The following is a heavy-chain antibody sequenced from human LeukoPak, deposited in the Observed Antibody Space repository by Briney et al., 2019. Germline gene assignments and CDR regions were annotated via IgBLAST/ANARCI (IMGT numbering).Heavy chain of an antibody. Sequence: GGSLRLSCAGSGFIFNSYAMHWVRQPPGKGLEWVSGISWNSGSIDYADSVKGRFTISRDNSKNTLYLQMNSLRAEDTALYYCARDGDSSGYSFDYWGQGTLVTVSS. CDR2: ISWNSGSI. CDR1: GFIFNSYA. J-gene: IGHJ4*02. D-gene: IGHD3-22*01. V-gene: IGHV3-9*01. CDR3: ARDGDSSGYSFDY.